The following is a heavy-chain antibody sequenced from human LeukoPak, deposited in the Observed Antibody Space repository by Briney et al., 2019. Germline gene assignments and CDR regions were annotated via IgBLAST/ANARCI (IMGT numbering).Heavy chain of an antibody. D-gene: IGHD3-22*01. V-gene: IGHV5-51*01. CDR2: IYPGDSDT. CDR3: ARQSEQYYYDSSGYYHFDY. J-gene: IGHJ4*02. Sequence: GESLKISCKGSGYSFTSYWIGWVRQMPGKGLEWMGIIYPGDSDTRYSPSFQGQVTISADKSISTAYLQWSSLKASDTAMYYCARQSEQYYYDSSGYYHFDYWGQGTLVTVSS. CDR1: GYSFTSYW.